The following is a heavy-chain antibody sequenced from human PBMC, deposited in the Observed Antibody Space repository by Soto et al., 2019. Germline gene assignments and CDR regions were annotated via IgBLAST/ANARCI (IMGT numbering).Heavy chain of an antibody. CDR2: IGTKPKSYTT. Sequence: EVQLVESGGNLVQLGGSRSFSGAASELTFSDNYMDWARQAQGKGREWVGRIGTKPKSYTTNYPASVKGRFTISRDDSKNSLYLQVNSLKTEDTAVYYCTRVKLLGFGVDPRTNERASDYWGQGTLVTVSS. CDR3: TRVKLLGFGVDPRTNERASDY. V-gene: IGHV3-72*01. J-gene: IGHJ4*02. D-gene: IGHD3-10*01. CDR1: ELTFSDNY.